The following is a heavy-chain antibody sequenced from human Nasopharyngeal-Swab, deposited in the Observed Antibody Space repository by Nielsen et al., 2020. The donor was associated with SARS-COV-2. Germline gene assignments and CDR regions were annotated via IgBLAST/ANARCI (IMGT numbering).Heavy chain of an antibody. V-gene: IGHV1-3*04. CDR3: ARDEGV. CDR2: INTANGDT. J-gene: IGHJ6*02. Sequence: WVRQAPGQGLEWMGWINTANGDTRYSQKFQDRVTISTDTSAISTDTSATTAYMELSSLGSEDTAVYFCARDEGVWGQGTTVTVSS.